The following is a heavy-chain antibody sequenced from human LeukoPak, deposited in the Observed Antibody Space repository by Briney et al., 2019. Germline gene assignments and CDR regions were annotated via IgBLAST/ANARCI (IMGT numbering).Heavy chain of an antibody. J-gene: IGHJ4*02. CDR3: ARAPYSYGHAHFDY. CDR2: IYYSGST. D-gene: IGHD5-18*01. V-gene: IGHV4-59*01. CDR1: GGSISSYY. Sequence: SETLSLTCTVSGGSISSYYWSWIRQPPGKGLEWIGYIYYSGSTNYNPSLKSRVTISVDTSKNQFPLKLSSVTAADTAVYYCARAPYSYGHAHFDYWGQGTLVTVSS.